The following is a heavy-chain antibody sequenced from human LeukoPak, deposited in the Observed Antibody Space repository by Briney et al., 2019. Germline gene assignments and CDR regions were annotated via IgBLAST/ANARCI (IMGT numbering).Heavy chain of an antibody. CDR3: GSGGGSSSVDY. V-gene: IGHV1-2*02. D-gene: IGHD6-6*01. J-gene: IGHJ4*02. CDR1: GGTFSSYA. CDR2: INPNSGGA. Sequence: APVKVSCKASGGTFSSYAISWVRQAPGQGLEWMGWINPNSGGANYAQKFQGRVTMTRDTSISTAYMELSRLRSDDTAVYYCGSGGGSSSVDYWGQGTLVTVSS.